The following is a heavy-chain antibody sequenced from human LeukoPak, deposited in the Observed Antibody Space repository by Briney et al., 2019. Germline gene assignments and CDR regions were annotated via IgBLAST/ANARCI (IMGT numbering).Heavy chain of an antibody. Sequence: ASVKVSCKASGYTLTGYYMHWVRQAPGQGLEWIGWINPNSGGTNYAQKFQGRVTMTRDTSISTAYMELSRLRSDDTAVYYCARDRVLLWFGESHGGGAFDYWGQGTLVTVSS. D-gene: IGHD3-10*01. CDR3: ARDRVLLWFGESHGGGAFDY. V-gene: IGHV1-2*02. CDR1: GYTLTGYY. CDR2: INPNSGGT. J-gene: IGHJ4*02.